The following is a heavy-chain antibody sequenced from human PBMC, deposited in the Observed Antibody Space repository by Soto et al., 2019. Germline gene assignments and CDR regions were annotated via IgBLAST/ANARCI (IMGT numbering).Heavy chain of an antibody. V-gene: IGHV3-30*03. Sequence: GGSLRLSCAASGFTFSSYGMHWVRQAPVKVPEWVAGISYDGSNKYYGDSVKGRFTISRDNAKNMLYLQMNSLRAEDTALYYCVTGWSEYWGRGTLVTVSS. CDR1: GFTFSSYG. D-gene: IGHD2-15*01. CDR2: ISYDGSNK. CDR3: VTGWSEY. J-gene: IGHJ4*02.